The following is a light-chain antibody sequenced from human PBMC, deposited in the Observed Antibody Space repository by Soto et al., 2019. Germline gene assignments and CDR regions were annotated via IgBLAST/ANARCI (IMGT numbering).Light chain of an antibody. V-gene: IGKV3-15*01. J-gene: IGKJ5*01. CDR1: QSISSN. CDR2: GTS. CDR3: QQYNTWSSIT. Sequence: EIVMTQSPATLSVSPGERVTLSCRASQSISSNLAWYQQKPGQAPSLLMYGTSTRATGIPARFSGSVSGTEFTLTISSLQSEDFAVYYCQQYNTWSSITFGQGTRLEIK.